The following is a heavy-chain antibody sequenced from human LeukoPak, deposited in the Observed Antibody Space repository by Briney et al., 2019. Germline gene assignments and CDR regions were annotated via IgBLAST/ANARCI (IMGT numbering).Heavy chain of an antibody. Sequence: GGSLRLSCAASGFTFRSQWMSWVRQAPGKGLEWVANIKEDGSEKSYVDSVKGRFTISRDNAKNSLYLQMNSPRAEDTAVYYCARAFSWGQGTLVTVSS. CDR1: GFTFRSQW. D-gene: IGHD3-16*01. J-gene: IGHJ5*02. V-gene: IGHV3-7*01. CDR2: IKEDGSEK. CDR3: ARAFS.